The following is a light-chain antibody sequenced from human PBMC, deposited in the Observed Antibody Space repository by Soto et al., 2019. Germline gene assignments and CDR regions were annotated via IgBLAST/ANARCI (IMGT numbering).Light chain of an antibody. CDR1: SSDVGAYNY. Sequence: QSALTQPASVSGSPGQSITLSCTGTSSDVGAYNYVSWYQQHPGKAPKLMIYNVNNRPSGVSDRFFGSKSGTPASLTISGLQAGDAADYYCNSYTTINSLVFGGGTKLTFL. CDR3: NSYTTINSLV. V-gene: IGLV2-14*03. CDR2: NVN. J-gene: IGLJ3*02.